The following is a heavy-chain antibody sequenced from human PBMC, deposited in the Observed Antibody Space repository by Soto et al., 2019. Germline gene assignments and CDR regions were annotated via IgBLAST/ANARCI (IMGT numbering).Heavy chain of an antibody. D-gene: IGHD3-10*01. CDR1: GGSITSGGYY. V-gene: IGHV4-31*03. Sequence: QVQLQESGPGLVKPSQTLSLTCSVSGGSITSGGYYWNWIRQHPGKGLEWIGYIYYGGITYYNPSLKSRITTSVDTSKNQSSLKMSPATAADTAMYYCARGIWVRGIIGFKWFAPWAQGPLFTVSS. J-gene: IGHJ5*02. CDR2: IYYGGIT. CDR3: ARGIWVRGIIGFKWFAP.